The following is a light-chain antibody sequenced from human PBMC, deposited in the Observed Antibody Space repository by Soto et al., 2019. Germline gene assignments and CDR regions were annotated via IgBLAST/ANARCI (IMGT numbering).Light chain of an antibody. J-gene: IGKJ4*01. CDR1: QGISSW. CDR3: QQAHSFPLT. Sequence: DLQMTQSPSSVSASVGDRVTITCRASQGISSWLAWYQQIPGTAPNLQISAASGMQSGVPSRFSCSGSGTEFTLIISNVKTEDFATYYCQQAHSFPLTFGGGTKVEI. CDR2: AAS. V-gene: IGKV1-12*01.